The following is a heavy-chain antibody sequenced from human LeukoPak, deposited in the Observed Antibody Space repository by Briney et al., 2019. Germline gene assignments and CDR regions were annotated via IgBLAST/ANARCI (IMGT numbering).Heavy chain of an antibody. Sequence: ASVKVSCKASGYTFTSDAMNWVRQAPGQGLEWMGWINANTGNPTYAQGFTGRFVFSLDTSVSTAYLQISSLKAEDTAVYYCARTSLRYFDWLPPPFDYWGQGTLVTVSS. CDR3: ARTSLRYFDWLPPPFDY. CDR2: INANTGNP. D-gene: IGHD3-9*01. CDR1: GYTFTSDA. J-gene: IGHJ4*02. V-gene: IGHV7-4-1*02.